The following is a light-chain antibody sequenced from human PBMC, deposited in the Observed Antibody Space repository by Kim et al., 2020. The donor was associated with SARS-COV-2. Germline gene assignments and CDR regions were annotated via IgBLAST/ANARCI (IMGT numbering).Light chain of an antibody. CDR2: KAS. Sequence: DIQMTQSPSNLSASVGDRVTITCRASQNINSWLAWYQQKPGKAPKLLIYKASSLESGVPSRFSGSGSGTEFILTISSLQPDDFATYYCQQYNHWYTFGQGTKLEI. CDR1: QNINSW. J-gene: IGKJ2*01. CDR3: QQYNHWYT. V-gene: IGKV1-5*03.